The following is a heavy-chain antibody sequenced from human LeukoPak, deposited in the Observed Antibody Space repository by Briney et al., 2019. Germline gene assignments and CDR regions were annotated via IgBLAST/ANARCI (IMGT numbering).Heavy chain of an antibody. Sequence: GGSLRLSCAASGFTVSSNYMGWVRQAPGKGLERVSVIYSGGDTYYADSVKGRFTISRDNSKNMIYLEMSSLKAEDTAVYYCARAKLRYFDWLLGLRAFDIWGQGTMVTVSS. CDR2: IYSGGDT. D-gene: IGHD3-9*01. V-gene: IGHV3-66*01. J-gene: IGHJ3*02. CDR3: ARAKLRYFDWLLGLRAFDI. CDR1: GFTVSSNY.